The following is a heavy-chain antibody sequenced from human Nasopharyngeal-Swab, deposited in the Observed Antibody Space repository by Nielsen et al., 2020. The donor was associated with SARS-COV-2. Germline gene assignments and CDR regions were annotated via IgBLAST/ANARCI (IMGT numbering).Heavy chain of an antibody. CDR1: GYSFTSYW. D-gene: IGHD2-15*01. Sequence: GGSLRLSCKGSGYSFTSYWISWVRQMPGKGLEWMGRIDPSDSYTNYSPSLQGHVTISADKSISTAYLQWSSLKASDTAMYYCARRRSGYCSGGSCYRGWYFDLWGRGTLVTVSS. V-gene: IGHV5-10-1*01. CDR3: ARRRSGYCSGGSCYRGWYFDL. CDR2: IDPSDSYT. J-gene: IGHJ2*01.